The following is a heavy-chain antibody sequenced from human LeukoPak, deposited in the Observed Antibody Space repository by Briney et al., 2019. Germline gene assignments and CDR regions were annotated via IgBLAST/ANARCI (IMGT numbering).Heavy chain of an antibody. D-gene: IGHD3-3*01. CDR1: GFTFSSFA. V-gene: IGHV3-23*01. Sequence: GGSLRLSCAASGFTFSSFAMSWVRQAPRKGVECVSSISGSGDTTYYADSAKGRFTISREDSKNTLYLQMNSLRAADTAVYYCAKMDDDFWSGYSGSKWFDPWGQGTMVTVSS. CDR2: ISGSGDTT. J-gene: IGHJ5*02. CDR3: AKMDDDFWSGYSGSKWFDP.